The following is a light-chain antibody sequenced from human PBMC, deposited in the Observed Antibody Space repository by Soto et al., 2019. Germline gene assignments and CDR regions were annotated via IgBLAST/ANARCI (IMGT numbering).Light chain of an antibody. Sequence: QSALTQPASVSGSPGQSITISCGGTSSDVGAYIYVSWYQQYPGKAPKLIIYEVNNRPSGVSGRFSGSKSDTTAYLTISGLQAEDEADYYCSSYTNSNTQVFGGGTKVTVL. CDR1: SSDVGAYIY. V-gene: IGLV2-14*03. CDR2: EVN. CDR3: SSYTNSNTQV. J-gene: IGLJ3*02.